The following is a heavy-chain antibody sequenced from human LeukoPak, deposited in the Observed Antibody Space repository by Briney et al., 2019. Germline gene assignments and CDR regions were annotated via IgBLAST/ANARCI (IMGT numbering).Heavy chain of an antibody. CDR1: GYTFTGYY. V-gene: IGHV1-2*02. D-gene: IGHD4-17*01. CDR2: INPNSGGT. Sequence: ASVKVSCKASGYTFTGYYMHWVRQAPGQGLEWMGWINPNSGGTNYAQKFQGGVTMTRDTSISTAYMELTRLRSDDTGVYYCARDNGDYWFDYWGQGTLVTVSS. CDR3: ARDNGDYWFDY. J-gene: IGHJ4*02.